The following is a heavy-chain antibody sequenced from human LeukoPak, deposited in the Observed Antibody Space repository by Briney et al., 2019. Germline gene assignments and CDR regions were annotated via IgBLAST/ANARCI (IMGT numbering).Heavy chain of an antibody. Sequence: SETLSLTCTVSGGSISGYYWSWIRQPAGKGLEWVGRIYSSGSTNYNPSLKSRVTISVDTSKNQFSLKLSSVTAADTAVYYCARGGYCGGDCYFYYWGQGTLVTVSS. CDR3: ARGGYCGGDCYFYY. V-gene: IGHV4-4*07. CDR2: IYSSGST. J-gene: IGHJ4*02. D-gene: IGHD2-21*02. CDR1: GGSISGYY.